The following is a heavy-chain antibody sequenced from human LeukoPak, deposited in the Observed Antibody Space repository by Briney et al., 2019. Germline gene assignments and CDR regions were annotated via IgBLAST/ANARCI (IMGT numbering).Heavy chain of an antibody. J-gene: IGHJ5*02. Sequence: SETLPLTCTVSGGSISSYYWSWIRQPPGKGLEWIGEINHSGSTNYNPSLKSRVTISVDTSKNQFSLKLSSVTAADTAVYYCARSLYASSNNWFDPWGQGTLVTVSS. V-gene: IGHV4-34*01. CDR3: ARSLYASSNNWFDP. CDR2: INHSGST. D-gene: IGHD6-19*01. CDR1: GGSISSYY.